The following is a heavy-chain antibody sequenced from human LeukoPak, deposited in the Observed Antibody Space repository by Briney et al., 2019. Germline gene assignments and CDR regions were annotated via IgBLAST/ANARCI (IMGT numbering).Heavy chain of an antibody. J-gene: IGHJ4*02. Sequence: ASVTVSFKSSVYTFTSYDINWVRQATGQGLEWMGWMNPNSGNTGYAQKFQGRVTMTRNTSISTAYMELSSLRSEDTAVYYCARVAYDFWGQGTLVTVSS. CDR1: VYTFTSYD. V-gene: IGHV1-8*01. CDR2: MNPNSGNT. CDR3: ARVAYDF. D-gene: IGHD3/OR15-3a*01.